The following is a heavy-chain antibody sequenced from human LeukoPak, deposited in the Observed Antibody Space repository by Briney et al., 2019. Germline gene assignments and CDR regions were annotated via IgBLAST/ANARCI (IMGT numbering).Heavy chain of an antibody. V-gene: IGHV4-31*03. CDR3: STGVDTDTVTSLLDY. Sequence: PSETLSLTCTVSGGSISSSDFYGGWIRQHPGKGLEWIVYIYYSGSTNYNPSLKSRATMSVDTSKNQFSLNLGSVTAADTPVYYCSTGVDTDTVTSLLDYWGPGTLVTVSS. CDR2: IYYSGST. J-gene: IGHJ4*02. CDR1: GGSISSSDFY. D-gene: IGHD5-18*01.